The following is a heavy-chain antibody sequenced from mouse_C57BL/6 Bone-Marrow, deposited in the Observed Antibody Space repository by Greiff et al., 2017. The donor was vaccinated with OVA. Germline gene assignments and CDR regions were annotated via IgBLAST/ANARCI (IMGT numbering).Heavy chain of an antibody. Sequence: VQLQQSGAELVRPGASVKLSCTASGFNIKDDYMHWVKQRPEQGLEWIGWIDPENGDTEYASKFQGKATITADTSSNTAYLQLSHLTSEDTAVYYCTNRIITTVVAPYAMDYWGQGTSVTVSS. J-gene: IGHJ4*01. CDR3: TNRIITTVVAPYAMDY. CDR1: GFNIKDDY. V-gene: IGHV14-4*01. D-gene: IGHD1-1*01. CDR2: IDPENGDT.